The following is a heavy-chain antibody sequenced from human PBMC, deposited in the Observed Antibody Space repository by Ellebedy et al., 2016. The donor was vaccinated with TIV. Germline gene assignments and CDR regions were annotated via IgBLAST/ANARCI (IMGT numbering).Heavy chain of an antibody. CDR1: GYTFTNYF. CDR2: IKPSGGNT. D-gene: IGHD2-8*01. Sequence: AASVKVSCKASGYTFTNYFIHWVRQAPGQGLEWMGLIKPSGGNTSYAQQFQGRVTMTRDTSTSTIYMELSSLRSEDTAVYYCARYGPPYDYWGQGTLVTVSS. J-gene: IGHJ4*02. CDR3: ARYGPPYDY. V-gene: IGHV1-46*01.